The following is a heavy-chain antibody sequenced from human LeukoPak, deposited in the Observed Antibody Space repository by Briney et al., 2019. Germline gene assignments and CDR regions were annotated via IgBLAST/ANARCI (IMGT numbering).Heavy chain of an antibody. J-gene: IGHJ6*04. Sequence: GGSLRLSCAASGFTFSIYSMNWVRQAPGKGLEWVSYISSSGSTIYYADSVKGRFTISRDNAKNSLYLQMNSLRAEDTAVYYCAELGITMIGGVWGKGTTVTISS. CDR1: GFTFSIYS. V-gene: IGHV3-48*04. CDR3: AELGITMIGGV. CDR2: ISSSGSTI. D-gene: IGHD3-10*02.